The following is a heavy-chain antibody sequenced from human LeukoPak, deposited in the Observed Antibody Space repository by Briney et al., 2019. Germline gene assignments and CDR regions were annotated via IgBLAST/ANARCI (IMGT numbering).Heavy chain of an antibody. J-gene: IGHJ3*02. CDR3: AKEVGPFDI. CDR1: GFTFSSYA. CDR2: ISGSGGST. V-gene: IGHV3-23*01. Sequence: GGSLRPSCAASGFTFSSYAMSWVRQAPGKGLEWVSVISGSGGSTYYADSVKGRFTISRDNSKNTLYLQMNSLRVEDTALFYCAKEVGPFDIWGQGTMVTVSS.